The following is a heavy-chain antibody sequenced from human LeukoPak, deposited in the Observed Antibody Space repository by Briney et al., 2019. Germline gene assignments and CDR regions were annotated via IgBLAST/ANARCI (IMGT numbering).Heavy chain of an antibody. CDR2: VSSSSSYI. V-gene: IGHV3-21*01. CDR1: GFTFSSYS. D-gene: IGHD1-26*01. CDR3: ARKGGFSGSFVYYFDY. J-gene: IGHJ4*02. Sequence: GGSLRLSCAASGFTFSSYSMNWVRQAPGKGLEWVSSVSSSSSYIYYADSVKGRFTISRDNAKNPLYLQMNSLRAEDTAVYYCARKGGFSGSFVYYFDYWGQGTLVTVSS.